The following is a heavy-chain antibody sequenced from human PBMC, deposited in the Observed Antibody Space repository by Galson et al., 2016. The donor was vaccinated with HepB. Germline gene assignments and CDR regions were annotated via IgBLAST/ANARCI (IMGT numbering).Heavy chain of an antibody. J-gene: IGHJ6*02. CDR2: INPRGGAT. Sequence: SVKVSCKASGYSFTDYRIHWVRQAPGQGLECMGVINPRGGATDYVQKFQGRVTMTSDTSTRTVYMELSSLTFEDTAVYFCASGLIATGASYYYNVTDVWGQGTTVTVS. CDR1: GYSFTDYR. CDR3: ASGLIATGASYYYNVTDV. D-gene: IGHD1-1*01. V-gene: IGHV1-46*01.